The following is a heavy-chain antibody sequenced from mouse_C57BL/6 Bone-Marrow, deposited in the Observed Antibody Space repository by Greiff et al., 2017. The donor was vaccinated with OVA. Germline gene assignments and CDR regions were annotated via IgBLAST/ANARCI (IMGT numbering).Heavy chain of an antibody. V-gene: IGHV1-64*01. Sequence: QVQLQQSGAELVKPGASVKLSCKASGYTFTSYWMHWVKQRPGQGLEWIGMIHPNSGSTNYNEKFKSKATLTVDKSSSTAYMQLSSLTSEDSAVYYCARGDYGSRFYWYFDVWGTGTTVTVSS. CDR3: ARGDYGSRFYWYFDV. CDR2: IHPNSGST. J-gene: IGHJ1*03. D-gene: IGHD1-1*01. CDR1: GYTFTSYW.